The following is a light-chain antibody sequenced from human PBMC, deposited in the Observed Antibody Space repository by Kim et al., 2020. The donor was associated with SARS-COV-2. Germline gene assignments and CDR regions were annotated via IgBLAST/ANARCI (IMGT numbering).Light chain of an antibody. CDR2: EDT. CDR3: QAWDNRVTPV. J-gene: IGLJ2*01. Sequence: VSPGQTASITCSGDRLGDKYVCWYRQKPGQSPVLVIYEDTKRPSGIPERFSGSKSGTTATLTISGTQAMDEADYYCQAWDNRVTPVFGGGTQLTV. CDR1: RLGDKY. V-gene: IGLV3-1*01.